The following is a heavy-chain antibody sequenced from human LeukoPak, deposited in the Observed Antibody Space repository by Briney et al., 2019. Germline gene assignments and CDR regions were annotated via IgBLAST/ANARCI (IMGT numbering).Heavy chain of an antibody. CDR3: ARGRIAVANWFDP. J-gene: IGHJ5*02. CDR2: INPNSGGT. D-gene: IGHD6-19*01. V-gene: IGHV1-2*02. CDR1: GYTFTGYY. Sequence: ASVKVSCKASGYTFTGYYMHWVRQAPGQGLEWMGWINPNSGGTNYAQKFQGRVTVTRDTSISTAYMELSRLRSDDTAVYYCARGRIAVANWFDPWGQGTLVTVSS.